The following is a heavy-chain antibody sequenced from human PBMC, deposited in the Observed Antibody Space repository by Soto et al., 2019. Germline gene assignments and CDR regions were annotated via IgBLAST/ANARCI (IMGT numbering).Heavy chain of an antibody. D-gene: IGHD2-15*01. Sequence: GGSLRLSCAASGFTFSSYAMSWVRQAPGKGLEWVSAISGSGGSTYYADSVKGRFTISRDNSKNTLYLQMNSLRAEDTAVYYCAKENRIVVVVAATPFDYWGQGTLVTVSS. CDR2: ISGSGGST. CDR3: AKENRIVVVVAATPFDY. J-gene: IGHJ4*02. V-gene: IGHV3-23*01. CDR1: GFTFSSYA.